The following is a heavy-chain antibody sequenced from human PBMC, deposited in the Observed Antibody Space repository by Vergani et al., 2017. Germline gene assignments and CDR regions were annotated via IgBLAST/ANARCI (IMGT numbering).Heavy chain of an antibody. Sequence: EVQLVESGGGLVQPGGSLRLSCAASGFTFSDHYMDWVRQAPGKGLEWVSAISGSGGSTYYADSVKGRFTISRDNSKNTLYLQMNSLRAEDTAVYYCAKDLEAYCGGDCSTPFDYWGQGTLVTVSS. CDR1: GFTFSDHY. J-gene: IGHJ4*02. CDR2: ISGSGGST. D-gene: IGHD2-21*02. V-gene: IGHV3-23*04. CDR3: AKDLEAYCGGDCSTPFDY.